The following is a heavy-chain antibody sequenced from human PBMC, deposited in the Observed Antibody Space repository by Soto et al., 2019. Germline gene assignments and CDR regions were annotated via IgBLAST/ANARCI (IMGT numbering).Heavy chain of an antibody. J-gene: IGHJ4*02. CDR1: GGSISSSSYY. D-gene: IGHD3-22*01. CDR3: ARQDRTYYYDSSGYNPPDY. CDR2: IYYSGST. Sequence: SETLSLTCTVSGGSISSSSYYWGWIRQSPGKGLEWIGSIYYSGSTYYNPSLKSRVTISVDTSKNQFSLKLSSVTAADTAVYYCARQDRTYYYDSSGYNPPDYWGQGTLVTV. V-gene: IGHV4-39*01.